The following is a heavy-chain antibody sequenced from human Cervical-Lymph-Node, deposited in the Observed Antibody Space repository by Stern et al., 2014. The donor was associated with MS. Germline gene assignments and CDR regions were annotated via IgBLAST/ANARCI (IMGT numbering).Heavy chain of an antibody. CDR3: ARELGWTVGTGLVDAFDV. CDR2: VNHNSGNT. J-gene: IGHJ3*01. CDR1: GYAFKSYD. D-gene: IGHD3/OR15-3a*01. V-gene: IGHV1-8*01. Sequence: QVQLGQSGAEVRKPGASVKVSCKASGYAFKSYDINWVRQATGQGLEWMGWVNHNSGNTGYAQKWQGRVTLTRDTSIKQVYMELSSLRSDDTAIYYCARELGWTVGTGLVDAFDVWGQGTKVTVSS.